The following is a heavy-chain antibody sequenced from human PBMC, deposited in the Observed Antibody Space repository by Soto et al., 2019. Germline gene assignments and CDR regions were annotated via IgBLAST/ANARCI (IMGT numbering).Heavy chain of an antibody. CDR2: ISTQSGTT. CDR1: GYTFPNYA. V-gene: IGHV1-18*01. CDR3: ARGGYKDS. D-gene: IGHD5-12*01. Sequence: QVQLVQSGVEVKKPGASMKISCRTSGYTFPNYAINWVRQAPGQGLEWVAWISTQSGTTKYGQRLQGRVTVTTDTSTSTAYMELRNLRSDDTARYYCARGGYKDSWGQGTLVTVSS. J-gene: IGHJ4*02.